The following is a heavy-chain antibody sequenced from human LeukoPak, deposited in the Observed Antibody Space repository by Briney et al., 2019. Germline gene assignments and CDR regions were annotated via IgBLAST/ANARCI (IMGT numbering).Heavy chain of an antibody. CDR2: INWNGGST. CDR3: ARGDYYYYMDV. J-gene: IGHJ6*03. CDR1: GFTFNDHG. Sequence: GGSLRLSCAASGFTFNDHGMSWVRRVPGKGLEWVSGINWNGGSTGYADSVKGRFTISRDNAKNSLYLQMNSLRAEDTALYYCARGDYYYYMDVWGKGATVTVSS. V-gene: IGHV3-20*04.